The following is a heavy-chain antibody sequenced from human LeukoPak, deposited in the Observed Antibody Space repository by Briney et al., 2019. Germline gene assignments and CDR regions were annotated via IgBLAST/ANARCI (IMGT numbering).Heavy chain of an antibody. CDR3: ARDMDTSGHFSWFDP. CDR2: INQDSSEK. CDR1: GITFSNYW. Sequence: PGGSLRLSCAASGITFSNYWMSWVRQAPGKGLEWVANINQDSSEKYYVDSVKGRFTISRDNAKNSLYLQLNTPRPEDTAVYYCARDMDTSGHFSWFDPWGQGARVTVSS. J-gene: IGHJ5*02. V-gene: IGHV3-7*01. D-gene: IGHD3-22*01.